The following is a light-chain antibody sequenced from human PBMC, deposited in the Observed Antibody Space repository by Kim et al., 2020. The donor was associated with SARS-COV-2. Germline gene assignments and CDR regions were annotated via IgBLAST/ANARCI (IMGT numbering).Light chain of an antibody. J-gene: IGLJ2*01. CDR2: EVS. V-gene: IGLV2-23*02. CDR3: CSYAGSSTLV. Sequence: QSALTQPASVSGSPGQSITISCTGTSSDVGSYNLVSWYQQHPGKAPKLMIYEVSKRPSGVSNRFSGSKSGNTASLTISGLPAEDEADYYCCSYAGSSTLVFGGGTQLTVL. CDR1: SSDVGSYNL.